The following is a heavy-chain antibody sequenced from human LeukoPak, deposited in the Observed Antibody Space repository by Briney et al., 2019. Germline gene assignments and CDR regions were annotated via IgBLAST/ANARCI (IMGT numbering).Heavy chain of an antibody. D-gene: IGHD6-6*01. CDR1: GGSVSSGSYY. V-gene: IGHV4-61*01. CDR2: IYYSGST. Sequence: PSETLSLTCTVSGGSVSSGSYYWSWIRQPPGKGLEWIGYIYYSGSTNYNPSLKSRVTISVDTSKNQFSLKLSSVTAADTAVYYCARSLYSSSPVDYWGQGTLVTASS. CDR3: ARSLYSSSPVDY. J-gene: IGHJ4*02.